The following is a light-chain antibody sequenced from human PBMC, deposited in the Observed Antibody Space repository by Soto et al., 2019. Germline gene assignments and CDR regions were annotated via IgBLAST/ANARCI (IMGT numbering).Light chain of an antibody. CDR3: SSHAGSNSFYV. CDR1: SSDVGRYNY. Sequence: ALAQPPSASGSPGQSVTISCTGTSSDVGRYNYVSWYQQHPGKTPKLIIYEVTKRPSGVPDRFSASKSGNTASLTVSGLQAEDEADYYCSSHAGSNSFYVFGTGTKVTVL. V-gene: IGLV2-8*01. CDR2: EVT. J-gene: IGLJ1*01.